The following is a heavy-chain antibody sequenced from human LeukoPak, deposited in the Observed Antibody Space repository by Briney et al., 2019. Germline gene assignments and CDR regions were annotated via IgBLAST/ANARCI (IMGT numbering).Heavy chain of an antibody. CDR1: EFTFGNYA. J-gene: IGHJ5*02. Sequence: GRSLRLSCAASEFTFGNYAMNWVRQAPGKGLEWVSGISGGGGSTYYADSVKGRFTISRDNSKNTLYLQMDSLRAEDTALYYCAKGDGVNHYHWFDPWGQGTQVTVSS. CDR2: ISGGGGST. D-gene: IGHD2-21*02. CDR3: AKGDGVNHYHWFDP. V-gene: IGHV3-23*01.